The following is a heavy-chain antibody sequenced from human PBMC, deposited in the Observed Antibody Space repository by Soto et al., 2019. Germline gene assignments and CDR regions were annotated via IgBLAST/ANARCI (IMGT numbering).Heavy chain of an antibody. CDR1: GYSFTSYW. D-gene: IGHD2-15*01. Sequence: PGASLKISCKGSGYSFTSYWIGWVRQMPGKGLEWMGIIYPGDSDTRYSPSFQGQVTISADKSISTAYLQWSSLKASDTAMYYCARQYCSGGSCSYVDYWGQGTLVTVSS. CDR3: ARQYCSGGSCSYVDY. J-gene: IGHJ4*02. CDR2: IYPGDSDT. V-gene: IGHV5-51*01.